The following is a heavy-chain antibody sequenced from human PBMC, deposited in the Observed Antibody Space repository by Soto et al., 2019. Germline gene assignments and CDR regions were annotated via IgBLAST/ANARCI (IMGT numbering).Heavy chain of an antibody. CDR2: ISSSSSTI. J-gene: IGHJ4*02. V-gene: IGHV3-48*02. CDR3: ARDEQASSSGYDYFFDY. CDR1: GSTFSTYS. D-gene: IGHD3-22*01. Sequence: GGSLRLSCAASGSTFSTYSMNWVPQAPGKGLEWVSYISSSSSTIYYADSVKGRFTISRDNAKNSLYLQMNSLRDEDTAVYYCARDEQASSSGYDYFFDYWGQGT.